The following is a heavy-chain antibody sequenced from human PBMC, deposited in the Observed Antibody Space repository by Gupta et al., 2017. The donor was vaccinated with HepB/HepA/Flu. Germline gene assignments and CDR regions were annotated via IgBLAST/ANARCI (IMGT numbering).Heavy chain of an antibody. CDR2: IYPGDSDT. Sequence: VQLVQSGAEVQKPGASLKSSCTGSGYSITSYWIDCVGQMPGKGLEWMGIIYPGDSDTKYSPSFQGQVTISADKSISTAYLQWSSLKASDTAMYYCATGGIRSTITWFDPWGQGTLVTVSS. J-gene: IGHJ5*02. CDR1: GYSITSYW. CDR3: ATGGIRSTITWFDP. D-gene: IGHD1-14*01. V-gene: IGHV5-51*01.